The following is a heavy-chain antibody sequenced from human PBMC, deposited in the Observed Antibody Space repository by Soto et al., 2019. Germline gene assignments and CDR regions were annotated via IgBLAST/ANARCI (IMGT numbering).Heavy chain of an antibody. V-gene: IGHV4-59*01. CDR3: ASLFKPDRWFDP. D-gene: IGHD3-22*01. CDR1: GGSISSYY. CDR2: IYYSGST. J-gene: IGHJ5*02. Sequence: SETQSLTCTVAGGSISSYYWSWIRQPPGKGLEWIGYIYYSGSTNYNPSLKSRVTISVDTSKNQFSLKLSSVTAADTAVYYCASLFKPDRWFDPWGQGTLVTVSS.